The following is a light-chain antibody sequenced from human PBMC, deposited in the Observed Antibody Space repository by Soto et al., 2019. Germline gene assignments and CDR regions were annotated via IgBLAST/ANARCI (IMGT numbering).Light chain of an antibody. J-gene: IGLJ2*01. CDR3: SSYTSSNTLV. Sequence: QSALTQPASVSGSPGQSITISCTGISSDVGAYNYVSWYQQHPGKAPKLMIFEVSDRPSGVSNRFSGSKSGNTASLTISGLQAEDEADYYCSSYTSSNTLVFGGGTQLTVL. CDR1: SSDVGAYNY. V-gene: IGLV2-14*01. CDR2: EVS.